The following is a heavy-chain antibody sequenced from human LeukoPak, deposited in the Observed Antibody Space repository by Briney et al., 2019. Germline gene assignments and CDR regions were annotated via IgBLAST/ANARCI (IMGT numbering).Heavy chain of an antibody. Sequence: GGSLRLSCAASGXXFSXYAMSWVRXAPGKXLEXVXAXSGSGGSTYYADSVKGRFTISRDNSKNTLYLQMNSLRAEDTAVYYCAKDLYDSRYSYGAYYYYGMDVWGQGTTVTVSS. D-gene: IGHD5-18*01. J-gene: IGHJ6*02. CDR3: AKDLYDSRYSYGAYYYYGMDV. CDR1: GXXFSXYA. V-gene: IGHV3-23*01. CDR2: XSGSGGST.